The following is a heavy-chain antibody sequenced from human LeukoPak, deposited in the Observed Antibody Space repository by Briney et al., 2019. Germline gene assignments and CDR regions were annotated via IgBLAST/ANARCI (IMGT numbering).Heavy chain of an antibody. CDR1: GYTFSSFW. Sequence: GGSLRLSCAASGYTFSSFWIHWVRQAPGKGLEWVARIDSDGSGTRYADSVKGRFTISRDNAKNTLYLQMNSLRAEDTAVYYCARVLSADSPGFQHWGQGTLVTVSS. V-gene: IGHV3-74*01. CDR3: ARVLSADSPGFQH. CDR2: IDSDGSGT. D-gene: IGHD3-22*01. J-gene: IGHJ1*01.